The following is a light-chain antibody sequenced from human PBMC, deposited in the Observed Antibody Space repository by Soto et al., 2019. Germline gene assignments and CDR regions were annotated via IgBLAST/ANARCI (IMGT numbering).Light chain of an antibody. CDR3: QQYDNLPLT. J-gene: IGKJ4*01. CDR1: QGVRNY. V-gene: IGKV1-33*01. Sequence: DIQMTQSPSAMSASVGDRVTITCRASQGVRNYLAWFQQKPGKAPKLLIYDASILQAGVPSRFSGSGSGIDFTFTISSLQPEDIATYYCQQYDNLPLTFGGGTKVDIK. CDR2: DAS.